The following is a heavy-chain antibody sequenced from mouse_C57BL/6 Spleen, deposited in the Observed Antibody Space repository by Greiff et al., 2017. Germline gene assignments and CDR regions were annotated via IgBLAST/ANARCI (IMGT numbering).Heavy chain of an antibody. D-gene: IGHD1-1*01. J-gene: IGHJ2*01. CDR1: GYTFTSYW. CDR3: AREPLDGLYFDY. Sequence: QVQLQQPGAGLVRPGTSVKLSCKASGYTFTSYWMHWVKQRPGQGLEWIGVIDPSDSYTNYNQKFKGKATLTVDTSSSTAYMQLSSLTSEDSAVYYCAREPLDGLYFDYWGQGTTLTVSS. V-gene: IGHV1-59*01. CDR2: IDPSDSYT.